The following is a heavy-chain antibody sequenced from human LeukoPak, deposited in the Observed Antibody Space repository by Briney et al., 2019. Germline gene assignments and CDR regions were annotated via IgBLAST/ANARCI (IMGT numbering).Heavy chain of an antibody. D-gene: IGHD5-18*01. CDR3: AVTWIQLWLADY. V-gene: IGHV3-21*01. Sequence: GGSLRLSCAASGFTFSSYSMNWVRQAPGKGLEWVSSISSSSSYIYYADSVKGRFTISRDNAKNSLYLQMNSLRAEDTAVYCCAVTWIQLWLADYWGQGTLVTVSS. CDR2: ISSSSSYI. CDR1: GFTFSSYS. J-gene: IGHJ4*02.